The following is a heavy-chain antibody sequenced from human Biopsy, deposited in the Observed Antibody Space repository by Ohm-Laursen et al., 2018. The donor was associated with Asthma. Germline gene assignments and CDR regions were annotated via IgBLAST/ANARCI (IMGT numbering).Heavy chain of an antibody. D-gene: IGHD3-22*01. V-gene: IGHV3-30*01. CDR2: ISKDASTQ. CDR1: GFSFSNFA. J-gene: IGHJ3*02. Sequence: SLRLSCAATGFSFSNFAIHWVRQAPGKGLEWVGVISKDASTQDYADSVKGRFTMARDNSKNTLDLQMNSLRAEDTAVYYCASTTPSIVVVARAGAFDIWGQGTMVTVSS. CDR3: ASTTPSIVVVARAGAFDI.